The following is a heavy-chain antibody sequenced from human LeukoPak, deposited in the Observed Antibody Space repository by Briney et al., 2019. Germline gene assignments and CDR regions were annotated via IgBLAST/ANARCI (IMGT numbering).Heavy chain of an antibody. V-gene: IGHV6-1*01. Sequence: SQTLSLTCAISGDSVSSKNGAWNWIRQSPSRGLEWLGRTYYRSKWYDEYADSVKGRVTISPDTSKNQFSLHVYSVTPEDTAIYYCARDLGTSGWYTFDFWGQGTLVTVSS. D-gene: IGHD6-19*01. CDR1: GDSVSSKNGA. J-gene: IGHJ5*01. CDR3: ARDLGTSGWYTFDF. CDR2: TYYRSKWYD.